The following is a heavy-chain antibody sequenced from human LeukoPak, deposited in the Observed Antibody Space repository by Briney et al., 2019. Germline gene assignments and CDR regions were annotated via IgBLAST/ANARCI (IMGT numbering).Heavy chain of an antibody. CDR1: GGSFSGYY. CDR2: IYTSGST. Sequence: SETLSLTCAVYGGSFSGYYWSWIRQPAGKGLEWIGRIYTSGSTSYNPSLKSRVTMSVDTSKNQFSLKLSSVTAADTAVYYCARANPGYCSGGSCPYYYYYGMDVWGQGTTVTVSS. V-gene: IGHV4-59*10. J-gene: IGHJ6*02. CDR3: ARANPGYCSGGSCPYYYYYGMDV. D-gene: IGHD2-15*01.